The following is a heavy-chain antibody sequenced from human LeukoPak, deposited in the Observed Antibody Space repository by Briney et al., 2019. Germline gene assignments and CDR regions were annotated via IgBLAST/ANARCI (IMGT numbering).Heavy chain of an antibody. CDR3: TRAESEDCSGGGCYTFDY. CDR2: IYYSGST. CDR1: GGSISSYY. D-gene: IGHD2-15*01. J-gene: IGHJ4*02. V-gene: IGHV4-59*01. Sequence: SETLSLTCTVSGGSISSYYWSWIRQHPGKGLEWIGYIYYSGSTNYNPSLKSRVTISVDTSKNQSSLKLSSVTAADTAVYYCTRAESEDCSGGGCYTFDYWGQGTLVTVSS.